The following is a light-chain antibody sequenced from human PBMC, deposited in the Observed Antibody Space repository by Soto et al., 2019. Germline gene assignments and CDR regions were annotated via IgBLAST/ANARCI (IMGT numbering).Light chain of an antibody. CDR1: QDIRSD. CDR3: LQDYNYPRT. J-gene: IGKJ1*01. V-gene: IGKV1-6*02. CDR2: GAS. Sequence: AIQMTQSPSSLSAFVGDAVTITCRASQDIRSDLAWYQQKPGKAPKLLMYGASALQSGVPSRFSGSGSGTDFTLTISSLQPEDCATYYCLQDYNYPRTFGQGTKVEIK.